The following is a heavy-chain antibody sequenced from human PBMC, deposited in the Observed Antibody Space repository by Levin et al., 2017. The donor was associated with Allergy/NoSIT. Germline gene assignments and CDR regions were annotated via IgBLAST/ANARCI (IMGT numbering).Heavy chain of an antibody. V-gene: IGHV3-49*03. J-gene: IGHJ4*02. CDR1: GFTFGDYG. CDR2: IRSKGYSGTT. CDR3: TKLVRNSGYYRSDY. Sequence: GESLKISCIASGFTFGDYGMSWFRQAPGKGLEWVGFIRSKGYSGTTDYAASVKGKFTISRDDSKSIAYLQMNSLKTEDTAVYYCTKLVRNSGYYRSDYWGQGTLVTVSS. D-gene: IGHD3-22*01.